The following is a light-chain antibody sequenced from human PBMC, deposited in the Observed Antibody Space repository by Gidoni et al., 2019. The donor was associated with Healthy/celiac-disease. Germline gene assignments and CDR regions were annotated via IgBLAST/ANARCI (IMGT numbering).Light chain of an antibody. CDR2: EGS. CDR3: CSYAGSSTSL. J-gene: IGLJ1*01. V-gene: IGLV2-23*01. Sequence: QSALPPPASVSGSPGQSITISCTGTSSDVGSYNLVSWYQQHPGKAPKLMIYEGSKRPSGVSNRFSGSKSGNTASLTISGLQAEDEADYYCCSYAGSSTSLFGTGTKVTVL. CDR1: SSDVGSYNL.